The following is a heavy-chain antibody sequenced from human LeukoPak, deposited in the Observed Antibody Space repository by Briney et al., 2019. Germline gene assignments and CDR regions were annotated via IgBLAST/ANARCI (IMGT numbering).Heavy chain of an antibody. CDR3: AREGLLDAFDI. V-gene: IGHV4-59*01. CDR1: GGSISSYY. Sequence: SETLSLTCTVSGGSISSYYWSWIRQPPGKGLEWIGYIYYSGSTNYNPSLKSRVTISVDTSKNQFSLKLSSVTAADTAVYYCAREGLLDAFDIWGQGTMVTVSS. J-gene: IGHJ3*02. CDR2: IYYSGST. D-gene: IGHD5-18*01.